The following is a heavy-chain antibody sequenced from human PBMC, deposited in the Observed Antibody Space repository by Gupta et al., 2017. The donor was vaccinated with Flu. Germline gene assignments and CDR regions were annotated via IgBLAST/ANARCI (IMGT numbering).Heavy chain of an antibody. CDR1: GGSISRGDYY. Sequence: CTVSGGSISRGDYYWTWIRQPPGTGLEWIGYIFHRGSTYYNPSLKSRVTISVDTSKNQFSLKLTSVTAADTAVYFCARAAISTYYMDVWGKGTTVTVSS. CDR3: ARAAISTYYMDV. CDR2: IFHRGST. D-gene: IGHD2/OR15-2a*01. V-gene: IGHV4-30-4*01. J-gene: IGHJ6*03.